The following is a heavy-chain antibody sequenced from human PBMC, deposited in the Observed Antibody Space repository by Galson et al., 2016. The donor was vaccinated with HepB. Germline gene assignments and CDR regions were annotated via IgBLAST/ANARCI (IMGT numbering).Heavy chain of an antibody. J-gene: IGHJ4*02. D-gene: IGHD6-19*01. CDR2: ISASGGNT. CDR1: GFTFNTHA. Sequence: SLRLSCAASGFTFNTHAMTWFRQVPGKGLEWVSTISASGGNTYYADSVKGRFTISRDNSKNTQYLRMIILRAGDTALYFCAKGGGSAVAGSPGFDHWGRGSLVTVSS. CDR3: AKGGGSAVAGSPGFDH. V-gene: IGHV3-23*01.